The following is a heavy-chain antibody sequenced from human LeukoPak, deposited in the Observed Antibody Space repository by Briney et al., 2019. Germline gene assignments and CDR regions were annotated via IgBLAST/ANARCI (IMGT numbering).Heavy chain of an antibody. V-gene: IGHV3-23*01. J-gene: IGHJ4*02. CDR2: ISGSGGST. CDR1: GFTFSSYG. CDR3: AKDLIVGATSPVGY. D-gene: IGHD1-26*01. Sequence: PGGSLRLSCAASGFTFSSYGMSWVRQGPGKGLEWVSAISGSGGSTYNADSVKGRFTISRDNSKNTLYLQMNSLRAEDTAVYYCAKDLIVGATSPVGYWGQGTLVTVSS.